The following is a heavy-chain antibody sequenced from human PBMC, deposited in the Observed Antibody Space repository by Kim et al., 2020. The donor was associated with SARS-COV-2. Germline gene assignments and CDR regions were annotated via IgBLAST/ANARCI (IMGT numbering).Heavy chain of an antibody. D-gene: IGHD3-9*01. J-gene: IGHJ4*02. CDR3: AKDDYDILTGPSDY. Sequence: AGSVKGRFTNSRDNSNNTLYLQMNSLRAEDTAVYYCAKDDYDILTGPSDYWGQGTLVTVSS. V-gene: IGHV3-23*01.